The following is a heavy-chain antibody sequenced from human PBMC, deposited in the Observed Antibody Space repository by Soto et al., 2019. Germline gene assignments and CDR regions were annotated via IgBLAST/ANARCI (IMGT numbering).Heavy chain of an antibody. CDR1: GFTFTSSA. V-gene: IGHV1-58*02. J-gene: IGHJ5*02. CDR3: AADQRVLFGNPNWFDP. Sequence: QMQLVQSGPEVKKPGTSVKVSCKASGFTFTSSAMQWVRQARGQRLEWIGWIVVGSGNTNYAQKFQERVTITRDMSTSTAYMELSSLSSEDTAVYYCAADQRVLFGNPNWFDPWGQGTLVTVSS. CDR2: IVVGSGNT. D-gene: IGHD3-10*01.